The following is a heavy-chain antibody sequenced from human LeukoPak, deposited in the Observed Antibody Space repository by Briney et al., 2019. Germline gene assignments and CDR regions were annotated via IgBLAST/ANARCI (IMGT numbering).Heavy chain of an antibody. CDR3: ATYYGDYQYYFDY. CDR1: GGSFSGYY. Sequence: PSETLSLTCAVYGGSFSGYYWSWIRQPPGKGLEWIGEINHSGSTNYNPSLKSRVTISVDTPKNQFSLKLSSVTAADTAVYYCATYYGDYQYYFDYWGQGTLVTVSS. V-gene: IGHV4-34*01. D-gene: IGHD4-17*01. J-gene: IGHJ4*02. CDR2: INHSGST.